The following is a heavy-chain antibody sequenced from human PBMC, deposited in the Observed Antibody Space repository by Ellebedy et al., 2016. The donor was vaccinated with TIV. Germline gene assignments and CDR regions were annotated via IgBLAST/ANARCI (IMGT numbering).Heavy chain of an antibody. CDR2: IHSAFDT. CDR3: ARGDDTYSGMDV. CDR1: GFTFRAYD. V-gene: IGHV3-13*01. Sequence: GESLKISXTASGFTFRAYDMHWVRQVPGKGLEWVSTIHSAFDTYYSDSVKGRFTISRQNAKDSLYLQMDSLRVGDTAVYYCARGDDTYSGMDVWGQGTAVTVSS. J-gene: IGHJ6*02.